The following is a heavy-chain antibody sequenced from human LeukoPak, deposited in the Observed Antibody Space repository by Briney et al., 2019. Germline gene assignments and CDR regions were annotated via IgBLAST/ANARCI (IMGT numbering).Heavy chain of an antibody. Sequence: GGSLRLSCAASGFSFSDYAMHWVRQAPGKGLEWVAIISYDGSNKYYADSVKGRFTISRDNSKNTQYLQVNSLRAEDTAVYYCAREVPAADYWGQGTLVTVSS. V-gene: IGHV3-30-3*01. D-gene: IGHD2-2*01. CDR3: AREVPAADY. CDR1: GFSFSDYA. CDR2: ISYDGSNK. J-gene: IGHJ4*02.